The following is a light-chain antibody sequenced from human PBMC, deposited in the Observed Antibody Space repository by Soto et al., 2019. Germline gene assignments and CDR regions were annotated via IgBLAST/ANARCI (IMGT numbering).Light chain of an antibody. J-gene: IGKJ4*01. CDR3: MQVLHTPLT. CDR2: LGS. CDR1: QNLLFSNGYNY. V-gene: IGKV2-28*01. Sequence: DIVMTQSPLSLPVIPGEPASISCRSSQNLLFSNGYNYVDWYLQKPRQSPQLLIYLGSHRASGVPDRFSGSGSGTDFTLKISRVEAEDVGVYYCMQVLHTPLTFGGGTKVEIK.